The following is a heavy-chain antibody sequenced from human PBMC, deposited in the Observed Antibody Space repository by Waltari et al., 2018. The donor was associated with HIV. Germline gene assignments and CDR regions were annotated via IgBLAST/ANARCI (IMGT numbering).Heavy chain of an antibody. D-gene: IGHD6-13*01. V-gene: IGHV1-2*02. CDR3: ARDLLSSSWYLWFDP. CDR1: GYTFTGYY. J-gene: IGHJ5*02. Sequence: QVQLVQSGAAVKKPGASVKVSCKASGYTFTGYYMHWVRQAPGQGLEWMGWINPNSGGTNYAQKFQGRVTMTRDTSISTAYMELSRLRSDDTAVYYCARDLLSSSWYLWFDPWGQGTLVTVSS. CDR2: INPNSGGT.